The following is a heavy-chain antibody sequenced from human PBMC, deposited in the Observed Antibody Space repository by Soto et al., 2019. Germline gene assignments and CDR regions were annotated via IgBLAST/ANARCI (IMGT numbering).Heavy chain of an antibody. CDR2: ISASNGNT. V-gene: IGHV1-18*04. CDR3: TRGHGDFAGDFDY. D-gene: IGHD4-17*01. J-gene: IGHJ4*02. CDR1: GYTFNKYS. Sequence: QGQLVQSGAEVKKPGASVKVSCKASGYTFNKYSISWVRQAPGQGLEWMGWISASNGNTDFAQKFQGSVTMAIDTSTSTAYMELRSLRSDDTAVFYCTRGHGDFAGDFDYWGPGTLVTVSS.